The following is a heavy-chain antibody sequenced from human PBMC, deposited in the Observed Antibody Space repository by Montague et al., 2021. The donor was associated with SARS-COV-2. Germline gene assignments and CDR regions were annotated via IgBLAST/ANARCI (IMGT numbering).Heavy chain of an antibody. CDR3: ARGRRILLWFGELLSGGDYYGMGG. V-gene: IGHV4-34*01. D-gene: IGHD3-10*01. Sequence: SQTLSLTCAVYGGSFSGYYWSWIRQPPGKGLEWIGEINHSGSTNYNPSLKSRVTISVDTSKNQFSLKLSSVTAADTAVYYCARGRRILLWFGELLSGGDYYGMGGWGQGATVTVSS. J-gene: IGHJ6*02. CDR1: GGSFSGYY. CDR2: INHSGST.